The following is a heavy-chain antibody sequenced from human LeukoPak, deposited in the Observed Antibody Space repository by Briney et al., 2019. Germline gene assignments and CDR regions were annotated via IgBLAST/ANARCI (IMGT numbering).Heavy chain of an antibody. Sequence: GGSLRLSCAASGLTFSSYSMNWVRQAPGKGLEWVSSISTSSSYIYYADSVKGRFTISRDNAKNSLYLQMNSLRAEDTAVYYCARRYGDYVGSFEYWGQGTQVTVSS. CDR3: ARRYGDYVGSFEY. CDR1: GLTFSSYS. D-gene: IGHD4-17*01. V-gene: IGHV3-21*01. J-gene: IGHJ4*02. CDR2: ISTSSSYI.